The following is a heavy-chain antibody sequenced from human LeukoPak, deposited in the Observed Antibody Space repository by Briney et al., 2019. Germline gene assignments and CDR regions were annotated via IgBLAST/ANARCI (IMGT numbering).Heavy chain of an antibody. Sequence: SVKVSCKASGDTLSSYAMSWVRQAPGQGLECMGGIIPMLGTTSYAQKFQGRVSITADESTSTAYMELSSLRSEDTAVYYCAREPRAYCSGGSCYFDYWGQGTLVTVSS. V-gene: IGHV1-69*13. CDR3: AREPRAYCSGGSCYFDY. CDR2: IIPMLGTT. J-gene: IGHJ4*02. CDR1: GDTLSSYA. D-gene: IGHD2-15*01.